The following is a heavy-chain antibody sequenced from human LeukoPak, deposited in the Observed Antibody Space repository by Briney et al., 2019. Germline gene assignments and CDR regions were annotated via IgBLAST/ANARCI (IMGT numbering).Heavy chain of an antibody. CDR2: INSDGSST. D-gene: IGHD2-8*01. V-gene: IGHV3-74*01. CDR1: GFTFSNYW. CDR3: ARRYCTPSSCYSDY. Sequence: GGSLRLSCAASGFTFSNYWMHWVRQAPGKGLVWVSRINSDGSSTTYADSVKGRFTISRDNAKNSLYLQMNSLRDEDTAVYFCARRYCTPSSCYSDYWGQGALVTVSS. J-gene: IGHJ4*02.